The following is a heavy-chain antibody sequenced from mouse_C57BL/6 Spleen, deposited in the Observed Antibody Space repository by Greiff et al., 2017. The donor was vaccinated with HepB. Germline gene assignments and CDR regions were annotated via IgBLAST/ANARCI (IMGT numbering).Heavy chain of an antibody. Sequence: VKLMESGAELVKPGASVKISCKASGYAFSSYWMNWVKQRPGKGLEWIGQIYPGDGDTKYNGKFKGKATLTADTSTSTAYMQLSSLTSEDSAVYFCARSRGDYGLGYWGQGTLVTVSA. D-gene: IGHD2-4*01. J-gene: IGHJ3*01. CDR3: ARSRGDYGLGY. CDR2: IYPGDGDT. V-gene: IGHV1-80*01. CDR1: GYAFSSYW.